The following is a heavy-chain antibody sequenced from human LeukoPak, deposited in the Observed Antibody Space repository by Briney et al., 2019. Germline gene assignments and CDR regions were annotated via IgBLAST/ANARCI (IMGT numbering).Heavy chain of an antibody. CDR2: ISSTGLTI. CDR1: EFTFSDYY. CDR3: ARCYYDFWSDYCGAFDL. V-gene: IGHV3-11*04. Sequence: GGSLRLSCAASEFTFSDYYMSWIRQAPGKGLEWISYISSTGLTIYDADSVKGRFTISRDNASNSLFLQMNSLRVEDTAVYYCARCYYDFWSDYCGAFDLWGQGTMVTVSS. J-gene: IGHJ3*01. D-gene: IGHD3-3*01.